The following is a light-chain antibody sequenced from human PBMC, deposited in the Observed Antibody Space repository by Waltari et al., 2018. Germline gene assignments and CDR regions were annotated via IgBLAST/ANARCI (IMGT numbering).Light chain of an antibody. CDR1: QRISSY. V-gene: IGKV1-39*01. CDR3: QQSYSTPFT. Sequence: DIQMTQSPSSLSASVGARVTITCRASQRISSYLSWYQQKPGKVPKLLIYVASSLQSGVPSRFSGSGAETDFTLTISSLQPEDFATYYCQQSYSTPFTFGPGTKVDIK. J-gene: IGKJ3*01. CDR2: VAS.